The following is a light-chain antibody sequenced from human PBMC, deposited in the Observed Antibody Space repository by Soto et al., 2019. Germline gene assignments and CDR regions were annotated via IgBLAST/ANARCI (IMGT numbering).Light chain of an antibody. J-gene: IGLJ2*01. V-gene: IGLV2-8*01. CDR1: SSDVGGYNY. Sequence: QYVLTQPPSASGSPGQSVTISWTGTSSDVGGYNYVSWYQQHPGKAPKLMIYEVSKRPSGVPDRFSGSKSGNTASLTVSGLQAEDEADYYCSSYAGSNNLLFGGGTQLTVL. CDR2: EVS. CDR3: SSYAGSNNLL.